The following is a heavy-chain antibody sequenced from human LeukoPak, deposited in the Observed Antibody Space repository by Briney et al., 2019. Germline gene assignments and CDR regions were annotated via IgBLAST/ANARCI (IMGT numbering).Heavy chain of an antibody. Sequence: PSETLSLTCAVSGGSISSSSYYWGWIRQPPGKGLEWIGSIYYSGSTYYNPSLKSRVTISVDTSKNQFSLKLSSVTAADTAVYYCARTFMITFGGVIEYFEHWGQGTLVTVSS. CDR1: GGSISSSSYY. CDR3: ARTFMITFGGVIEYFEH. CDR2: IYYSGST. V-gene: IGHV4-39*07. J-gene: IGHJ4*02. D-gene: IGHD3-16*02.